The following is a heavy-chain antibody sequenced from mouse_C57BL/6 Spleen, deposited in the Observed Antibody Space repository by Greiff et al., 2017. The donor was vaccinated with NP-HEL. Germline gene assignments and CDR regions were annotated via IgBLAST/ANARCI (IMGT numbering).Heavy chain of an antibody. CDR1: GFTFSSYG. D-gene: IGHD2-5*01. V-gene: IGHV5-6*02. CDR2: ISSGGSYT. CDR3: ARQDSNSVAWFAY. Sequence: DVMLVESGGDLVKPGGSLKLSCAASGFTFSSYGMSWVRQTPDKRLEWVATISSGGSYTYYPDSVKGRFTISRDNAKNTLYLQMSSLKSEDTAMYYCARQDSNSVAWFAYWGQGTLVTVSA. J-gene: IGHJ3*01.